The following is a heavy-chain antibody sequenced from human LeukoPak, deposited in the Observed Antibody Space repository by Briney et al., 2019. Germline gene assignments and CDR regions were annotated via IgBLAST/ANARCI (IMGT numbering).Heavy chain of an antibody. Sequence: GGSLRLSCAASGFTFNTYGMHWVRQAPGKGLEWVAVIAYDGGKKYYADSVKGRFTISRDNSKNTLYLQMNSLRAEDTAVYYCAKDEGIVVVPATIDCWGQGTLVTVSS. CDR1: GFTFNTYG. V-gene: IGHV3-30*18. D-gene: IGHD2-2*01. CDR3: AKDEGIVVVPATIDC. CDR2: IAYDGGKK. J-gene: IGHJ4*02.